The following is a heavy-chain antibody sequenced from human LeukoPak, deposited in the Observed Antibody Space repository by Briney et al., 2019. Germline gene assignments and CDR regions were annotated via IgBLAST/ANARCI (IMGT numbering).Heavy chain of an antibody. CDR2: LSGSGDST. CDR3: AKMRSRGAWGYHYGMDV. V-gene: IGHV3-23*01. Sequence: GGSLRLSCAASGFTFSSYAMSWVRQAPGKGLEWVSTLSGSGDSTYYSDSVKGRFTISRDNSKNTLYLQMNSLSAEDTAVYYCAKMRSRGAWGYHYGMDVWGQGTTVTVSS. J-gene: IGHJ6*02. D-gene: IGHD1-26*01. CDR1: GFTFSSYA.